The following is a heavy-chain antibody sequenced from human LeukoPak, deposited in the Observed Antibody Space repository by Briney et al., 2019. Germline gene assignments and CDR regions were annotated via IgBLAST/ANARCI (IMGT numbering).Heavy chain of an antibody. J-gene: IGHJ4*02. CDR1: GFTFSSYG. Sequence: GGSLRLSCAASGFTFSSYGMSWVRQAPGKGLEWVSAISGSGGSTYYADSVKGRFTISRDNAKNSLYLQMNSLRAEDTAVYYCARVDYYDGSGPYYFDYWGQGTLVTVSS. D-gene: IGHD3-22*01. CDR3: ARVDYYDGSGPYYFDY. V-gene: IGHV3-23*01. CDR2: ISGSGGST.